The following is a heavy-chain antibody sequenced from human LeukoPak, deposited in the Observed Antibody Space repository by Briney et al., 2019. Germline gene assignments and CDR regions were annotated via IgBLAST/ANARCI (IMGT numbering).Heavy chain of an antibody. J-gene: IGHJ5*02. V-gene: IGHV4-4*07. CDR1: GGSISSYY. Sequence: SETLSLNCTVSGGSISSYYWSWIRQPAGKGLEWIGRIYTSGSTNYNPSLKSRVTISVDTSKNQFSLKLSSVTAADTAVYYCAGSYGELGDWFDPWGQGTLVTVSS. CDR2: IYTSGST. CDR3: AGSYGELGDWFDP. D-gene: IGHD4-17*01.